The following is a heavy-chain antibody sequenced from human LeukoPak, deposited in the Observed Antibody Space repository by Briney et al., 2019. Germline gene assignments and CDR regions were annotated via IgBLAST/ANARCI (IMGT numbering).Heavy chain of an antibody. V-gene: IGHV3-20*04. D-gene: IGHD3-10*01. J-gene: IGHJ4*02. CDR2: INWDGSST. CDR1: GFSFSSYW. CDR3: ARARRGSSYYFDY. Sequence: PGGSLRLSCAASGFSFSSYWMSWVRQAPGKGLEWVSGINWDGSSTGYADSVKGRFTISRDNAKNSLYLQMNSLRAEDTALYYCARARRGSSYYFDYWGQGTLVTVSS.